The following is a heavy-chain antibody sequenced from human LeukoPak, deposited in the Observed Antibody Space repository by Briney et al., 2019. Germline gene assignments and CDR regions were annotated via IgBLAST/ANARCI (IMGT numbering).Heavy chain of an antibody. V-gene: IGHV3-49*04. D-gene: IGHD3-16*01. CDR1: GFTFGDYA. Sequence: GGSLRLSCTASGFTFGDYAMSWVRQAPGKGLEWVGFIRSKAYGGTTEYAASVKGRFTISRDDSKSIAYLQMNSLKTEDTAVYYCTGAPTRYDYVWGSWPDFDYWGQGTLVTVS. J-gene: IGHJ4*02. CDR2: IRSKAYGGTT. CDR3: TGAPTRYDYVWGSWPDFDY.